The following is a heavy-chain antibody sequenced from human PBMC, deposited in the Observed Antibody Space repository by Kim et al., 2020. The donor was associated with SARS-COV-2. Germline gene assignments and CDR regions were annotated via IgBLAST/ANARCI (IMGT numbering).Heavy chain of an antibody. Sequence: GGSLRLSCGASGFPFSTAWMSWVRQAPGKGLEWVGRIKSKIDGETADYSAPVRGRFIITRDDSRNMVFLQMYDLRADDTAVYYCTTVGFGDYVNYWGRGTLVDVST. D-gene: IGHD4-17*01. J-gene: IGHJ4*01. CDR1: GFPFSTAW. CDR2: IKSKIDGETA. CDR3: TTVGFGDYVNY. V-gene: IGHV3-15*01.